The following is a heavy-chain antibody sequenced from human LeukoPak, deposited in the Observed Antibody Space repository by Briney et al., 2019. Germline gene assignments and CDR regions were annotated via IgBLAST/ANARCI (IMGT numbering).Heavy chain of an antibody. CDR3: ARAPSEIGGYYPEYFRH. CDR1: GFTFSSYW. V-gene: IGHV3-74*01. J-gene: IGHJ1*01. CDR2: IKSDGGT. Sequence: TGGSLRLSCAASGFTFSSYWMHWVRQAPGKGLVWVSRIKSDGGTNYADSVKGRFTISRDNAKNTVSLQMNSLRAEDTGVYYCARAPSEIGGYYPEYFRHWGQGTLLTVSS. D-gene: IGHD3-22*01.